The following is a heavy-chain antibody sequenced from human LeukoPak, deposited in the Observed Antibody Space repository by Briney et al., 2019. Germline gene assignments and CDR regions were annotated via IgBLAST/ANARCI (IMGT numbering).Heavy chain of an antibody. D-gene: IGHD3-10*01. J-gene: IGHJ5*02. CDR3: AKEGTPQVSTWYDL. CDR2: ISYEGGTQ. Sequence: SGGSLRLSCAASGFNFITAAMTWVRQAPGKGLEWVAVISYEGGTQHYADSVKGRFIISRDNPRNTLYLQMNILRTEDTAVYYCAKEGTPQVSTWYDLWGRGTQVIVSS. V-gene: IGHV3-30*18. CDR1: GFNFITAA.